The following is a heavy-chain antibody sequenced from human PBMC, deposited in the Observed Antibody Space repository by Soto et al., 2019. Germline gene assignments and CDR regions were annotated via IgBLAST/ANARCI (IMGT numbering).Heavy chain of an antibody. Sequence: LGESLKISCKGSGYSFTSYWISWVRQMPGKGLEWMGIIYPGDSNTRYSPSLQGQVTISVDKSISTAYLQWSSLKATDSAMYYCARHAYDFWSGHPNPRYYYGMDVWGQGTTVTVSS. J-gene: IGHJ6*02. CDR2: IYPGDSNT. V-gene: IGHV5-51*01. CDR3: ARHAYDFWSGHPNPRYYYGMDV. CDR1: GYSFTSYW. D-gene: IGHD3-3*01.